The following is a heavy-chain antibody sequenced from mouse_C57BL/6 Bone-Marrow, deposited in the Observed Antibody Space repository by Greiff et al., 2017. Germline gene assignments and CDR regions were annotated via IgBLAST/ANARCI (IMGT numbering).Heavy chain of an antibody. V-gene: IGHV1-81*01. CDR1: GYTFTSYG. CDR3: ARENYYGSSSYYFDY. CDR2: IYPRSGNT. J-gene: IGHJ2*01. D-gene: IGHD1-1*01. Sequence: VQLQQSGAELARPGASVKLSCKASGYTFTSYGISWVKQRTGQGLEWIGEIYPRSGNTYYNEKFKGKATLTADKSSSTAYMELRSLTSEDSAVYFGARENYYGSSSYYFDYWGQGTTLTVSS.